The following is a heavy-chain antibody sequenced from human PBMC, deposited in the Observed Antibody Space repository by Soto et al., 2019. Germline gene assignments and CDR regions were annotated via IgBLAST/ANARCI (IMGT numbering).Heavy chain of an antibody. D-gene: IGHD1-26*01. CDR2: MNQDGSER. J-gene: IGHJ4*02. CDR1: GFSLSSYW. V-gene: IGHV3-7*01. Sequence: EVQLVESGGGLVQPGGSLRLSCAASGFSLSSYWMSWVRQAPGKGLEWVANMNQDGSERDYVGAVKARFTFTRDNGKNALYLQNNSLRAEDTAVDYCAGLATPAGGRDLPCCGQGTRVTVFS. CDR3: AGLATPAGGRDLPC.